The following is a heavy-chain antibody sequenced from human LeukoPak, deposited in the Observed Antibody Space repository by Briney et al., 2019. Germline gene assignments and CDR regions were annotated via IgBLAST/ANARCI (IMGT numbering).Heavy chain of an antibody. CDR2: ISYDGSNK. CDR1: GFTFSSYA. D-gene: IGHD3-22*01. Sequence: GGSLRLSCAASGFTFSSYAMHWVRQAPGKGLEWVAVISYDGSNKYYAYSVKGRFTISRDNSKNTLYLQMYSLRAEDTAVYYCARDRGYYDSSGYYYVRSNGHVMYYFDYWGQGTLVTVSS. J-gene: IGHJ4*02. V-gene: IGHV3-30*04. CDR3: ARDRGYYDSSGYYYVRSNGHVMYYFDY.